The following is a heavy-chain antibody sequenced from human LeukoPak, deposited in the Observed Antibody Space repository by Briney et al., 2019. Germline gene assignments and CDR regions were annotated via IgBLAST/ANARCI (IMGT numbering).Heavy chain of an antibody. Sequence: RASVKVSSKASGGTLSSYAISWVRQAPGQGLEWMGRIIPILGIANYPQKFQGRVTITADKSTSTAYMELSSLRSEDTAVYYCARTPPDDSSGYYLEYFQHWGQGTLVTVSS. J-gene: IGHJ1*01. CDR2: IIPILGIA. CDR1: GGTLSSYA. D-gene: IGHD3-22*01. V-gene: IGHV1-69*10. CDR3: ARTPPDDSSGYYLEYFQH.